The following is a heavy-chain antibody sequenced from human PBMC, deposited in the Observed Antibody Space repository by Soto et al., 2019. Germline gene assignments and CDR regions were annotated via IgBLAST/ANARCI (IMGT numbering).Heavy chain of an antibody. D-gene: IGHD7-27*01. CDR3: ARLGQFDY. CDR2: ISFSGSTI. Sequence: PGGSLRLSCAASGFTFSDNYMTWIRQAPGKGLEWVSYISFSGSTIYYADSVKGRFTVSRDNARNSLYLQMNSLRAEDTAVYYCARLGQFDYWGQGTLVTVSS. J-gene: IGHJ4*02. V-gene: IGHV3-11*01. CDR1: GFTFSDNY.